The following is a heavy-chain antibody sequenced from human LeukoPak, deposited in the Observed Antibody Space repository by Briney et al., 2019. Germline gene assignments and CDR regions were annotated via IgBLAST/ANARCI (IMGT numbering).Heavy chain of an antibody. CDR2: ISAYNGNT. CDR3: ARWYSSSWYDNWFDP. D-gene: IGHD6-13*01. V-gene: IGHV1-18*01. J-gene: IGHJ5*02. CDR1: GYTFTSFG. Sequence: GASVKVSCKTSGYTFTSFGLSWVRQAPGQGLEWMGWISAYNGNTNYAQKLQGRVTMTTDTSTSTAYMELRSLRSDDTAVYYCARWYSSSWYDNWFDPWGQGTLVTVSS.